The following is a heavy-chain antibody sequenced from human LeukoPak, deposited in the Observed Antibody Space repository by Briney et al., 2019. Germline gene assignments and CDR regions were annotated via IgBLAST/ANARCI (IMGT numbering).Heavy chain of an antibody. CDR2: IYHSGST. J-gene: IGHJ6*02. CDR1: GGSISSGGYY. Sequence: SQTLSLTCTVSGGSISSGGYYWSWIRQPPGKGLEWIGYIYHSGSTYYNPSLKSRVTISVDTSKNQFSLELSSVTAADTAVYYCARNPSYDILTGYSDYYGMDVWGQGTTVTVSS. V-gene: IGHV4-30-2*02. CDR3: ARNPSYDILTGYSDYYGMDV. D-gene: IGHD3-9*01.